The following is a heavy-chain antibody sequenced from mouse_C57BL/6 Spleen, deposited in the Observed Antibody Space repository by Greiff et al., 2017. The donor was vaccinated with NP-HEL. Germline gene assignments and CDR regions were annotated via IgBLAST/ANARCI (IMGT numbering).Heavy chain of an antibody. Sequence: EVKLVESGGGLVQPGGSLKLSCAASGFTFSDYYMYWVRQTPEKRLEWVAYISNGGGSTYYPDTVKGRFTISRDNAKNTLYLQMSRLKSEDTAMYYCARDHYYGSSYDYAMDYWGQGTSVTVSS. V-gene: IGHV5-12*01. CDR2: ISNGGGST. CDR1: GFTFSDYY. D-gene: IGHD1-1*01. CDR3: ARDHYYGSSYDYAMDY. J-gene: IGHJ4*01.